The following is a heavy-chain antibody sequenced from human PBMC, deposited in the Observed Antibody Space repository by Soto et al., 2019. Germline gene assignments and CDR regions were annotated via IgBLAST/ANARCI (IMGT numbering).Heavy chain of an antibody. D-gene: IGHD2-2*01. J-gene: IGHJ4*02. Sequence: SETLSLTCTVSGGSVSSDSYYWSWIRQPPGKGLEWIGYIYYSGSTNYNPSLKSRITISGDTSKNQFSLKLSSVTAADTAVYYCARVNYCSSSSCYWLDYWGQGTLVTVSS. V-gene: IGHV4-61*01. CDR2: IYYSGST. CDR3: ARVNYCSSSSCYWLDY. CDR1: GGSVSSDSYY.